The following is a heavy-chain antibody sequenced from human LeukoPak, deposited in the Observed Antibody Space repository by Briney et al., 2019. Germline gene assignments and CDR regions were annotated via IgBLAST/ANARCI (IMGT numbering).Heavy chain of an antibody. CDR3: ATNWFDP. Sequence: SETLSLTCTVSGGSISSYYWSWIRQPPGKGLEWIGYIYYSGSINYNPSLKSRVTISVDTSKNQFSLKLSSVTAADTAVYYCATNWFDPWGQGTLVTVSS. CDR1: GGSISSYY. J-gene: IGHJ5*02. CDR2: IYYSGSI. V-gene: IGHV4-59*12.